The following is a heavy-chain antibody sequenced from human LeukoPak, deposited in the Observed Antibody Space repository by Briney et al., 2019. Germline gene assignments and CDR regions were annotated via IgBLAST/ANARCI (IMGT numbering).Heavy chain of an antibody. J-gene: IGHJ4*02. CDR1: GYTFTGYY. Sequence: ASVKVSCKASGYTFTGYYMHWVRQAPGQGLEWMGWINPNSGGTNYAQKFQGRVTMTRDTSISTAYMELSRLRSDDTAVYYCARRIYCSSTSCPPLRFDYWGQGTLVTVSS. D-gene: IGHD2-2*01. V-gene: IGHV1-2*02. CDR3: ARRIYCSSTSCPPLRFDY. CDR2: INPNSGGT.